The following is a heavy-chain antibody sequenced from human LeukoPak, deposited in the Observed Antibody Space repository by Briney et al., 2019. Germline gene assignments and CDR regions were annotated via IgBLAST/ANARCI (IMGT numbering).Heavy chain of an antibody. V-gene: IGHV3-23*01. CDR2: ISGSGGST. CDR3: ASKKEYYYYYMDV. CDR1: GFTFSSYA. Sequence: GGSLRLSCAASGFTFSSYAMSWVRQAPGKGLEWVSAISGSGGSTYYADSVKGRFTISRDNSKNTLYLQTNSLRAEDTAVYYCASKKEYYYYYMDVWGKGTTVTVSS. J-gene: IGHJ6*03.